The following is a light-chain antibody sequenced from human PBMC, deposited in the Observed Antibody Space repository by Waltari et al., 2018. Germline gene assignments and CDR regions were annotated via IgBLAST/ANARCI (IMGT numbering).Light chain of an antibody. CDR1: QNINTY. Sequence: EIVLTQSPATLSLSPGERATLSCRASQNINTYLAWYQQKPGPAPRLLIYVVLTQATRATGVPARFSGSGSGTDFTLTISSLEPEDFAVYYCQQRSNWPITFGQGTRLEIK. J-gene: IGKJ5*01. CDR3: QQRSNWPIT. CDR2: VVLTQA. V-gene: IGKV3-11*01.